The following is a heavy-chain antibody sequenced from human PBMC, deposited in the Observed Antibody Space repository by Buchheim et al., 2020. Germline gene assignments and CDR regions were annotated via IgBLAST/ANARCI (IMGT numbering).Heavy chain of an antibody. V-gene: IGHV3-48*01. CDR2: ISSSSSTI. D-gene: IGHD3-22*01. J-gene: IGHJ6*03. Sequence: EVQLVESGGVLVQPGGSLRLSCAASGFTFNNYEMNWVRRAPGKGLEWISYISSSSSTISYADSVKGRFTISRDNAKNSLYLQMSSLRAEDTAVYYCARDRHYYDSSGYYYPDYYYMDVWGEGTT. CDR3: ARDRHYYDSSGYYYPDYYYMDV. CDR1: GFTFNNYE.